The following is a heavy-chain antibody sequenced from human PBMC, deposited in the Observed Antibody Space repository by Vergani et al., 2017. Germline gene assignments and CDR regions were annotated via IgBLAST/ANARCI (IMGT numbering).Heavy chain of an antibody. Sequence: QVQLVQSGAEVKKPGSSVKVSCKASGGTFSNYAISWVRQAPGQGLEWMGGIIPIFGTANYAQKFQGRVTITADESTSTAYMELSSLRSEDTAVYYCASRNPYDSSGYYYVLGAFDIWGQGTMVTVSS. CDR1: GGTFSNYA. CDR3: ASRNPYDSSGYYYVLGAFDI. D-gene: IGHD3-22*01. J-gene: IGHJ3*02. CDR2: IIPIFGTA. V-gene: IGHV1-69*12.